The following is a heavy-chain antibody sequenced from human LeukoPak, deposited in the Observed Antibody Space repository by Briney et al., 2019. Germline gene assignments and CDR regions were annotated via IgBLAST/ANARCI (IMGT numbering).Heavy chain of an antibody. Sequence: GGSLRLSCAASGFTFSSYGMHWVRQAPGKGLEWVAVISYDGSNKYYADSVKGRFTISRDNSKNTLYPQMNSLRAEDTAVYYCAKDRGGILFDYWGQGTLVTVSS. V-gene: IGHV3-30*18. CDR1: GFTFSSYG. J-gene: IGHJ4*02. D-gene: IGHD3-16*01. CDR2: ISYDGSNK. CDR3: AKDRGGILFDY.